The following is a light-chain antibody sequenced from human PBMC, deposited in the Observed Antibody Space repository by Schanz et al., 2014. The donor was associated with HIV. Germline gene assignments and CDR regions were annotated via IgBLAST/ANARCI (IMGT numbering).Light chain of an antibody. J-gene: IGLJ3*02. CDR2: DVN. V-gene: IGLV2-14*03. Sequence: QSALTQPASVSGSPGQSITISCTGTGSDVGGYDFVSWYQQHLGKVPKLMMYDVNDRPSGVSSRFSGSKSGNTASLTISGLQAEDEADYYCSSYTSSNTWLFGGGTKLTVL. CDR1: GSDVGGYDF. CDR3: SSYTSSNTWL.